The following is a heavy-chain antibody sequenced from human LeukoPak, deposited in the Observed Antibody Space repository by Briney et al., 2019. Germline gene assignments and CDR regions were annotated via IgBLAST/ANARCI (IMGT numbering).Heavy chain of an antibody. CDR2: IKQEGSEK. D-gene: IGHD6-13*01. CDR3: ARDSAGNDF. V-gene: IGHV3-7*01. Sequence: QTGGSLRLSCAASGFTFSTYWMSWVRQAPGKGLEWVANIKQEGSEKYYVDSVKGRFTITRHNAKNSLYRQMNSQRAEDTAMYYCARDSAGNDFWGRGTLVTVSS. CDR1: GFTFSTYW. J-gene: IGHJ4*02.